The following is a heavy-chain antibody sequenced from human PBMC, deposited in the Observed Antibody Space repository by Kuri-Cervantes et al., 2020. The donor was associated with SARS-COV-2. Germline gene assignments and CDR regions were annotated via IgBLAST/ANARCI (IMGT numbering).Heavy chain of an antibody. Sequence: GESLKISCAASGFTVSSNYMSWVRQAPGKGLEWVSVIYSGGSTYYADSVKGRFTISRDNAKNSLFLQLNSLTAADTAVYYCARSYGVRYVPFDHWGPGTLVTVSS. CDR3: ARSYGVRYVPFDH. V-gene: IGHV3-53*01. J-gene: IGHJ4*02. CDR2: IYSGGST. D-gene: IGHD4-17*01. CDR1: GFTVSSNY.